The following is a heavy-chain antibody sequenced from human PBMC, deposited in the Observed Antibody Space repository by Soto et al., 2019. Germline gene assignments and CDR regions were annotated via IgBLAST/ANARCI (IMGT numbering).Heavy chain of an antibody. CDR1: GGSISSSSYY. CDR2: IYYSGST. CDR3: ARQAGLVATGYYKYYYYYYGMDV. J-gene: IGHJ6*02. V-gene: IGHV4-39*01. Sequence: PSETLSLTCTVSGGSISSSSYYWGWIRQPPGKGLEWIGSIYYSGSTYYNPSLKSRVTISVDTSKNQFSLKLSSVTAADTAVYYCARQAGLVATGYYKYYYYYYGMDVWGQGTTVTVSS. D-gene: IGHD3-9*01.